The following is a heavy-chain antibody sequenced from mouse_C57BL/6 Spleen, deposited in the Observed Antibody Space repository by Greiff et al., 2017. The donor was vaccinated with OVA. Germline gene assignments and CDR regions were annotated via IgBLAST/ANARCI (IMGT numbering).Heavy chain of an antibody. CDR3: ARFDYDGAFAY. CDR2: IDPSDSYT. D-gene: IGHD2-4*01. J-gene: IGHJ3*01. V-gene: IGHV1-69*01. Sequence: QVQLQQPGAELVMPGASVKLSCKASGYTFTSYWMHWVKQRPGQGLEWIGEIDPSDSYTNYNQKFKGKSTLTVDKSSSTAYMQLSSLTSEDSAVYYCARFDYDGAFAYWGQGTLITVSA. CDR1: GYTFTSYW.